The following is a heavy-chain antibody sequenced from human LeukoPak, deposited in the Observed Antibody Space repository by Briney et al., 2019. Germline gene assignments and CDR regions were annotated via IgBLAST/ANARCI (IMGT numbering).Heavy chain of an antibody. CDR1: GFTFDDFS. V-gene: IGHV3-43*01. D-gene: IGHD2-8*01. CDR2: ITWDGGST. CDR3: AKDIYPAMVLAGPLDY. J-gene: IGHJ4*02. Sequence: GGSLRLSCAASGFTFDDFSMHWGRQVPGKGLEWVSLITWDGGSTYYADSVKGRFTISRDNSKNSLYLQMNSLRTEDTALYYRAKDIYPAMVLAGPLDYWGQGTLVTVSS.